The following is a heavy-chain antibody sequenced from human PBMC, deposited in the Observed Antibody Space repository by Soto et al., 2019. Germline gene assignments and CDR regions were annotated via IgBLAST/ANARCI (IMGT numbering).Heavy chain of an antibody. CDR2: IKQDGSEK. V-gene: IGHV3-7*01. CDR1: GFTFSSYW. CDR3: AREPYGDYRNWFDP. Sequence: EVQLVESGGGLVQPGGSLRLSCAASGFTFSSYWMSWVRQAPGKGLEWVASIKQDGSEKYYVDSVKGRFTISRDNAKNSLYLQMNSLRAEDTAVYYCAREPYGDYRNWFDPWGQGTLVTVSS. J-gene: IGHJ5*02. D-gene: IGHD4-17*01.